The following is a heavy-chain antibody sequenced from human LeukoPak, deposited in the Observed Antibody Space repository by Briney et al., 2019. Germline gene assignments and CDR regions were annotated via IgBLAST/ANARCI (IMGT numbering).Heavy chain of an antibody. CDR3: ARSLTSYTYCGGDCSFDI. Sequence: GESLKISCKGSGYNFATYWIAWVRQMPGEGVGWMGIFYDGDYDTKYSPPFQGQVTISADKSIDTAFLQWSSLKPSDTAMYFRARSLTSYTYCGGDCSFDIGGQRSLVTVSS. D-gene: IGHD2-21*02. J-gene: IGHJ4*02. CDR2: FYDGDYDT. V-gene: IGHV5-51*01. CDR1: GYNFATYW.